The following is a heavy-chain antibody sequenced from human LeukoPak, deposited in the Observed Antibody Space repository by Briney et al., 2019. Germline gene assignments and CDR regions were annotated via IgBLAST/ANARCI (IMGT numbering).Heavy chain of an antibody. V-gene: IGHV3-23*01. J-gene: IGHJ4*02. CDR3: AIDRPHDKGPPLLLVS. CDR2: ISGSGGRT. D-gene: IGHD2/OR15-2a*01. CDR1: GFTFSSFA. Sequence: GGALRLSCAASGFTFSSFAMSWVRQAPGKGLEWVSAISGSGGRTYYVDSVKGRFTISRDNSKNTLYLQMDSLRAEDTAVYYCAIDRPHDKGPPLLLVSWGEGGVVSVSS.